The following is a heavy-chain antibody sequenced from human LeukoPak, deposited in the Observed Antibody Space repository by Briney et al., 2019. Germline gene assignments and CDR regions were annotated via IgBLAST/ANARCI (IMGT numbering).Heavy chain of an antibody. V-gene: IGHV3-7*01. CDR3: ARVKAASIGYYYYMDV. J-gene: IGHJ6*03. D-gene: IGHD6-25*01. CDR1: GFTFSSYW. Sequence: GGSLRLSCAASGFTFSSYWMSWVRQAPGKGLEWVANIKQDGSEKYYVDSVKGRFTISRDNAKNSLYLQMNSLRAEDTAVYYCARVKAASIGYYYYMDVWGKGTTVTVSS. CDR2: IKQDGSEK.